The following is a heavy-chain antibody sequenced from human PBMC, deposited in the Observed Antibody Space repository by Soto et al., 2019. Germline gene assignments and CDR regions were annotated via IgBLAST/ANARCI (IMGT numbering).Heavy chain of an antibody. D-gene: IGHD6-19*01. CDR3: AKDPEAAGYSSGWSDY. V-gene: IGHV3-30*18. CDR1: GFTFSSYG. Sequence: GGPLRLACAASGFTFSSYGMHWVRQAPGKGLEWVAVISYDGSNKYYADSVKGRFTISRDNSKNTLYLQMNSMRAADTAVYYSAKDPEAAGYSSGWSDYWGPGTLVTVPS. J-gene: IGHJ4*02. CDR2: ISYDGSNK.